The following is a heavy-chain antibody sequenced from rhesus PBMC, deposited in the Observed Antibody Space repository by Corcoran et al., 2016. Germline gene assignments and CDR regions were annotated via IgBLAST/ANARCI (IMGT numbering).Heavy chain of an antibody. D-gene: IGHD3-34*01. CDR2: IYGSSGIP. Sequence: QVQLQESGPGLVKPSETLSLTCAVSGYSISSNYWSCIRQPPGKGLVWIGYIYGSSGIPDYNPSLKSRVTISTDTSKNHFSLKLGSVTAADTAVHYCARDRGADYFDYWGQGVLVTVSS. CDR3: ARDRGADYFDY. CDR1: GYSISSNY. V-gene: IGHV4-160*01. J-gene: IGHJ4*01.